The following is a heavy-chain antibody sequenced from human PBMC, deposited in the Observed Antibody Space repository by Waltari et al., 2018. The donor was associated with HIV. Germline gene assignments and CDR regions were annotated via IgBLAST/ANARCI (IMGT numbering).Heavy chain of an antibody. Sequence: QLQLQESGPGLVKPSETLSLTCTVSGDSISSSVYYWGWIRQPPWKGLEWSGSIYYSGTTYYDPSLKSRGTMSVDTSKNQFSLKMSSVTAGDTAVYYCARQLYYDFGIGLKWGDGMDVWGQGTTVTVAS. CDR2: IYYSGTT. CDR1: GDSISSSVYY. J-gene: IGHJ6*02. CDR3: ARQLYYDFGIGLKWGDGMDV. D-gene: IGHD3-3*01. V-gene: IGHV4-39*01.